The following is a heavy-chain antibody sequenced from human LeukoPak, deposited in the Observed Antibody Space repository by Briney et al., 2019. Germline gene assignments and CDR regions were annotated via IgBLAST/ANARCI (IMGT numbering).Heavy chain of an antibody. D-gene: IGHD3-3*01. CDR3: ARGGVAGYRGGSYYYYYYMDV. J-gene: IGHJ6*03. Sequence: SETLSLTCTVSGGSISSDYWSWIRQPPGKGLERIGYIYYSGSTNYNPSLKSRVTISVDTSKNQFSLKLSSVTAADTAVYYCARGGVAGYRGGSYYYYYYMDVWDKGTTVTVSS. CDR2: IYYSGST. CDR1: GGSISSDY. V-gene: IGHV4-59*12.